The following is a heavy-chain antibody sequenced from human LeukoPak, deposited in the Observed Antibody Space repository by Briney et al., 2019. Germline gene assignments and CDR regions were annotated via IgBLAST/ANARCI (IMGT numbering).Heavy chain of an antibody. Sequence: GGSLRLSCAASGFTFSNYWMHWVRQAPGKGLVWVSRFNTDGSSTTYADSVKGRFTISSDNAKNTLYLQMNRLRAEDTAVYYCARAKYGGNSPIDSWGQGTLVTDSS. CDR1: GFTFSNYW. V-gene: IGHV3-74*01. CDR3: ARAKYGGNSPIDS. D-gene: IGHD4-23*01. CDR2: FNTDGSST. J-gene: IGHJ4*02.